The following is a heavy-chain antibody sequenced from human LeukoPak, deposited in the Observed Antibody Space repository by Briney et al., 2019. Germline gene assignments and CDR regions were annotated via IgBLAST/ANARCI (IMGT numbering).Heavy chain of an antibody. J-gene: IGHJ4*02. CDR1: GFTFSRYA. Sequence: PGGSLRLSCAASGFTFSRYAMHWVRQAPGKGLEYVSAISSNGGSTYYANSVKGRFTISRDNSKNTLYLQMGSLRAEDMAVYYCARAPRYFDWLLYDYWGQGTLVTVSS. D-gene: IGHD3-9*01. CDR2: ISSNGGST. V-gene: IGHV3-64*01. CDR3: ARAPRYFDWLLYDY.